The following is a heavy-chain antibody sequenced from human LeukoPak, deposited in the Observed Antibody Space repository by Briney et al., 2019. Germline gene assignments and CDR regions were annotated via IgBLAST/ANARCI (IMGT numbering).Heavy chain of an antibody. CDR2: ISYDGSNK. D-gene: IGHD1-1*01. CDR3: LGTGTALDFDY. Sequence: PGGSLRLSCAASGFTFSSYAMHWVRQAPGKGLEWVAVISYDGSNKYYADSVKGRFTISRDNSKNTLYLQMNSLRAEDTAVYYCLGTGTALDFDYWGQGTLVTVSS. CDR1: GFTFSSYA. V-gene: IGHV3-30-3*01. J-gene: IGHJ4*02.